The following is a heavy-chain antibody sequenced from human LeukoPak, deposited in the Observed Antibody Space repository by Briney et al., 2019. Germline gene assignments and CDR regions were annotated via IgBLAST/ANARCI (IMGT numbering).Heavy chain of an antibody. CDR1: GGSISSYY. CDR3: VRGSRRYYYGSGRGYNWFDP. Sequence: SETLSLTCTVSGGSISSYYWSWIRQPPGKGLEWIGEINHSGSTNYNPSLKSRVTISVDTSKNQFSLKLSSVTAADTAVYHCVRGSRRYYYGSGRGYNWFDPWGQGTLVTVSS. J-gene: IGHJ5*02. D-gene: IGHD3-10*01. V-gene: IGHV4-34*01. CDR2: INHSGST.